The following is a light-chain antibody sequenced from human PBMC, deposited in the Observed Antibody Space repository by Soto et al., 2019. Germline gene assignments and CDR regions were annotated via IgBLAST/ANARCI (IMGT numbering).Light chain of an antibody. CDR2: DTS. CDR1: QSVGGNS. CDR3: QQYQNSPRT. V-gene: IGKV3-20*01. J-gene: IGKJ1*01. Sequence: ETVLTQSPGTLSLSPGERATVSCRASQSVGGNSLAWYQQRPGQAPRLLIYDTSKRATGIPDRFSGSGSGTGFTLNNSRLEAADFAVYYCQQYQNSPRTFGQGTKVEIK.